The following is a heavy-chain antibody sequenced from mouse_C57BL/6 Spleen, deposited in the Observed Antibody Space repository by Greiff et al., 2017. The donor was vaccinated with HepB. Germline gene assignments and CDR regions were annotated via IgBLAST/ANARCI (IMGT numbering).Heavy chain of an antibody. Sequence: QVQLQQPGAELVKPGASVKLSCKASGYTFTSYWMHWVKQRPGQGLEWIGMIHPNSGSTNYNEKFKSKATLTVDKSSSTAYMQLSSRTSEDSAVYYCARDSRTGTGYFDYWGQGTTLTVSS. CDR3: ARDSRTGTGYFDY. D-gene: IGHD4-1*01. J-gene: IGHJ2*01. V-gene: IGHV1-64*01. CDR2: IHPNSGST. CDR1: GYTFTSYW.